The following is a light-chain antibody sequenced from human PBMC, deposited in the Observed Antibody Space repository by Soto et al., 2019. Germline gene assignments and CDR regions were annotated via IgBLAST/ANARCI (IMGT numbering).Light chain of an antibody. J-gene: IGKJ1*01. V-gene: IGKV1-39*01. CDR2: DAS. CDR1: QTIGTY. CDR3: QQSYNTPLT. Sequence: IEVTQSPSSLAASLGDRVTITCRASQTIGTYVNWYRQKSGAAPELLIYDASTLQSGVPSRFRGGASGTDFTLTISSLQLDDFATYYCQQSYNTPLTFGQGTKVGI.